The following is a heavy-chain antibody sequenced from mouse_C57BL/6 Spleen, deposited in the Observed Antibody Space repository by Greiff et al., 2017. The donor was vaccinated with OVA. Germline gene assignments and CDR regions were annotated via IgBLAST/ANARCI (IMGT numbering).Heavy chain of an antibody. CDR2: INPGSGGT. D-gene: IGHD4-1*01. V-gene: IGHV1-54*01. CDR3: ARWDSYFDC. J-gene: IGHJ2*01. CDR1: GYAFTNYL. Sequence: QVQLKQSGAELVRPGTSVKVSCKASGYAFTNYLIEWVKQRPGQGLEWIGVINPGSGGTNYNEKFKGKATLTADKSSSTAYMQLSSLTSEDSAVYFCARWDSYFDCWGQGTTLTVSS.